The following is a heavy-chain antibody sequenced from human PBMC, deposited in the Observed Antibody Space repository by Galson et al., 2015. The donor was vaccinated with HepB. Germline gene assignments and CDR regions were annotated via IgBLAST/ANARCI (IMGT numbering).Heavy chain of an antibody. CDR2: IRGSGGGT. Sequence: SLRLSCAPSGFTFSNYAMTWVRQVPEKGLEWVSSIRGSGGGTYYADSERGRFSISRDNSKNTLFLQMNSLRVEDTAVYHCARDPNGDYIGAFDNWGQGTMVTVSS. J-gene: IGHJ3*02. D-gene: IGHD4-17*01. CDR3: ARDPNGDYIGAFDN. CDR1: GFTFSNYA. V-gene: IGHV3-23*01.